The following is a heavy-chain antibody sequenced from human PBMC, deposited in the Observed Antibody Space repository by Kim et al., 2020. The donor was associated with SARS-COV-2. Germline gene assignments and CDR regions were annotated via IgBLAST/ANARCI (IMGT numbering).Heavy chain of an antibody. D-gene: IGHD6-13*01. CDR3: ARLRLRAAAGTQQPGREYFDY. J-gene: IGHJ4*02. CDR2: IYYSGST. Sequence: SETLSLTCTVSGGSISSSSYYWGWIRQPPGKGLEWIGSIYYSGSTYYNPSLKSRVTISVDTSKNQFSLKLSSVTAADTAVYYCARLRLRAAAGTQQPGREYFDYWGQGTLVTVSS. V-gene: IGHV4-39*01. CDR1: GGSISSSSYY.